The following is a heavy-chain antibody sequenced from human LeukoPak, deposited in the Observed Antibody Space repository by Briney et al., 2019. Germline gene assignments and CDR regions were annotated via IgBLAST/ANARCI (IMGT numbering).Heavy chain of an antibody. CDR3: ARAGGTYYYDSSGWANAFDI. CDR1: GGSISSYY. D-gene: IGHD3-22*01. CDR2: IYYSGST. J-gene: IGHJ3*02. Sequence: SETLSLTCTVSGGSISSYYWSWIRQPPGKGLEWIGYIYYSGSTNYNPSLKSRVTISVDTSKNQFSLKLSSVTAADTAVYYCARAGGTYYYDSSGWANAFDIWGQGTMVTVSS. V-gene: IGHV4-59*01.